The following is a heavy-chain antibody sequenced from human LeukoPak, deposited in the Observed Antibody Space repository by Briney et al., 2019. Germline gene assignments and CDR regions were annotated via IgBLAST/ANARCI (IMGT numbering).Heavy chain of an antibody. D-gene: IGHD5-18*01. CDR3: ARHRIQLWSGDYFDY. Sequence: SETLSLTCAVYGGSFSDYYWSWIRQPPGKGLEWIGYIYYSGSTNYNPSLKSRVTISVDTSKNQFSLKLSSVTAADTAVYYCARHRIQLWSGDYFDYWGQGTLVTVSS. V-gene: IGHV4-59*08. CDR2: IYYSGST. J-gene: IGHJ4*02. CDR1: GGSFSDYY.